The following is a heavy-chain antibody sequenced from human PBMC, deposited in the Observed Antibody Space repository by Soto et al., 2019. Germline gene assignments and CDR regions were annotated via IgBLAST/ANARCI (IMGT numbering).Heavy chain of an antibody. J-gene: IGHJ4*02. D-gene: IGHD2-15*01. Sequence: SETLSLTSTVSGGSITTGGYYWSWIRQLPGEGLEWIGHRYYSESTYYNPSLKSRVSISLDTSKNQFSLKLSFVTAADTAMYYCARTKCSGGSCYSWSLDSWGQGTPVTVSS. CDR3: ARTKCSGGSCYSWSLDS. CDR2: RYYSEST. CDR1: GGSITTGGYY. V-gene: IGHV4-31*03.